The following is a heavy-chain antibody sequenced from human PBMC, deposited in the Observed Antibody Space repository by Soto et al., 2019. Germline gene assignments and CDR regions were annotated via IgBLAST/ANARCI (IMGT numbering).Heavy chain of an antibody. CDR3: ARRRRDXTIFGVVMRYYYYGMDV. D-gene: IGHD3-3*01. Sequence: ASVKVSCKASGYTFTSYDINWVRQATGQGLEWMGWMNPNSGNTGYAQKFQGRVTMTRDTSISTAYMEMSSLRSEDTAVYYCARRRRDXTIFGVVMRYYYYGMDVWGQGTTVTVSS. V-gene: IGHV1-8*01. CDR1: GYTFTSYD. J-gene: IGHJ6*02. CDR2: MNPNSGNT.